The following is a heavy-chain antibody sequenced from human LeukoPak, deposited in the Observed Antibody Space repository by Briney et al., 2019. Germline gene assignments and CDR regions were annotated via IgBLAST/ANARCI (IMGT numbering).Heavy chain of an antibody. CDR1: GFTFSSYS. V-gene: IGHV3-21*01. D-gene: IGHD6-13*01. CDR3: ARRIAAAAAPYYFDY. J-gene: IGHJ4*02. Sequence: PGGSLRLSCAASGFTFSSYSMNWVRQAPGKGLEWVSSISSSSSYIYYADSVKGQFTISRDNAKNSLYLQMNSLRAEDTAVYYCARRIAAAAAPYYFDYWGQGTLVTVSS. CDR2: ISSSSSYI.